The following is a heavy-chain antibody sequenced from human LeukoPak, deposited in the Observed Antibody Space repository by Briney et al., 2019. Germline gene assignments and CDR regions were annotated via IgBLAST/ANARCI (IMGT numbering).Heavy chain of an antibody. J-gene: IGHJ6*03. D-gene: IGHD2-21*01. Sequence: TGRSLRLSCAASGFTFSSYSMNWVRQAPGKGLEWVAFIRYDGGNKYYADSVKGRFTISRDNSKNTLYLQMNSLRAEDTAVYYCAKTGVVIATSYYYYYMDVWGKGTTVTVSS. V-gene: IGHV3-30*02. CDR2: IRYDGGNK. CDR1: GFTFSSYS. CDR3: AKTGVVIATSYYYYYMDV.